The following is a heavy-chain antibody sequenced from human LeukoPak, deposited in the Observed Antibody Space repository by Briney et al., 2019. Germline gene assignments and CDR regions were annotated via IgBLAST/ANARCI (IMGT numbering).Heavy chain of an antibody. J-gene: IGHJ6*02. V-gene: IGHV3-11*01. D-gene: IGHD5-12*01. Sequence: GGSLRLSCAASGFTFSDYYMSCIRQAPGKGLGWVSYISSSGRTIYYADSVKGRFTISRDKAKNSLYLQMNTLRAEDTAVYYCASLVDSHVWGQGTMVTVSS. CDR2: ISSSGRTI. CDR3: ASLVDSHV. CDR1: GFTFSDYY.